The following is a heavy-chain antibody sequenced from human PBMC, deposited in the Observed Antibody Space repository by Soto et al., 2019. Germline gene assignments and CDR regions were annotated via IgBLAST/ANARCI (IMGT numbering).Heavy chain of an antibody. D-gene: IGHD2-15*01. J-gene: IGHJ1*01. CDR3: EKPFLRYGGGGSCYPHSHH. Sequence: GASVKVSCKASGYSFTGYSMHWVRQAPGQGLEWMGWINPKNGATNYARKFQGWVTMIRDTSISTVYMELRNLKSDDTAVNYCEKPFLRYGGGGSCYPHSHHWGQGTWVTVSS. CDR1: GYSFTGYS. CDR2: INPKNGAT. V-gene: IGHV1-2*04.